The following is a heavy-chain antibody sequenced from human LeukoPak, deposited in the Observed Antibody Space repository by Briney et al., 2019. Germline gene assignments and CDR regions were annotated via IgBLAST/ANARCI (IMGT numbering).Heavy chain of an antibody. CDR1: GYTFTSYA. D-gene: IGHD3-3*01. CDR3: AREALRFLEWFSHPVDV. CDR2: INTNTGNP. V-gene: IGHV7-4-1*02. Sequence: ASVKVSCKASGYTFTSYAMNWVRQAPGQGLEWMGWINTNTGNPTYAQGFTGRFVFSLDTSVSTAYLKISSLKAEDTAVYYCAREALRFLEWFSHPVDVWGQGATVTVSS. J-gene: IGHJ6*02.